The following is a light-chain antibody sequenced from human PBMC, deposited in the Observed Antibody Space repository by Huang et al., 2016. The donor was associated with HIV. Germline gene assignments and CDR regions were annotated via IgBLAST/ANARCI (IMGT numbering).Light chain of an antibody. J-gene: IGKJ1*01. CDR3: QQYSAYSWT. Sequence: DIQMTQSPSTLSASVGDRVTSTCRASQSISTWLAWYQQKLGKAPKLLIYKASNLEDGVPSRFSGSGSGTEFTLTISSLQPDDFATYYCQQYSAYSWTFGQGTKVDIK. CDR1: QSISTW. CDR2: KAS. V-gene: IGKV1-5*03.